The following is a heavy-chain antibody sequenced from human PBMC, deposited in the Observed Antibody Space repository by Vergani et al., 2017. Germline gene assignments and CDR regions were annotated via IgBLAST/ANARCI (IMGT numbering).Heavy chain of an antibody. V-gene: IGHV3-30*18. Sequence: VQLVESGGGLVKPGGSLRLSCAASGFTFSSYGMHWVRQAPGKGLEWVAVISYDGSNKYYADSVKGRFTISRDNSKNTLYLQMNSLRAEDTAVYYCAKVKRLGYSSSRYNWFDPWGQGTLVTVSS. CDR3: AKVKRLGYSSSRYNWFDP. J-gene: IGHJ5*02. D-gene: IGHD6-13*01. CDR2: ISYDGSNK. CDR1: GFTFSSYG.